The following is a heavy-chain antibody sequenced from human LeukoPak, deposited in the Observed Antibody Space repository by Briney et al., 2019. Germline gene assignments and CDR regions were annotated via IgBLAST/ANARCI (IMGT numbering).Heavy chain of an antibody. Sequence: GGSLRLSCAASGFTVSSNYMSWVRQAPGKGLEWVSVIYSGGSTYYADSVKGRFTISRDNAKNSLYLQMNSLRAEDTALYYCAKAGPFPRGYSYPLEFDYWGQGTLVTVSS. V-gene: IGHV3-53*05. CDR3: AKAGPFPRGYSYPLEFDY. D-gene: IGHD5-18*01. CDR2: IYSGGST. CDR1: GFTVSSNY. J-gene: IGHJ4*02.